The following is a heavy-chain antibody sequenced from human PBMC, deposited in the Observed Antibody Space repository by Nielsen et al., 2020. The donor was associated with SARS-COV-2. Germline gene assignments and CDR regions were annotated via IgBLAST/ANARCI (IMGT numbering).Heavy chain of an antibody. CDR2: INHSGST. CDR1: GGSFSGYY. J-gene: IGHJ4*02. CDR3: VRDTKIQLWLGPFDY. D-gene: IGHD5-18*01. V-gene: IGHV4-34*01. Sequence: SETLSLTCAVYGGSFSGYYWSWIRQPPGKGLEWIGEINHSGSTNYNPSLKSRVTISVDTSKNQFSLKLSSVTAADTAVYYCVRDTKIQLWLGPFDYWGQGTLVTVSS.